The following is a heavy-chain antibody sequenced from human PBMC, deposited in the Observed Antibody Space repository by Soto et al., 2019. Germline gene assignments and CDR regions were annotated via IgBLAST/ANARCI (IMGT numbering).Heavy chain of an antibody. CDR1: GYSFTSYW. Sequence: GESLKISCKGSGYSFTSYWISWVRQVPGKGLEWMGRIDPSDSYTNYSPSFQGHVTISADKSISTAYLQWSSLKASDTAMYYCARPNYYGSGSSYYGMDVWGQGTTVTVSS. V-gene: IGHV5-10-1*01. CDR3: ARPNYYGSGSSYYGMDV. D-gene: IGHD3-10*01. CDR2: IDPSDSYT. J-gene: IGHJ6*02.